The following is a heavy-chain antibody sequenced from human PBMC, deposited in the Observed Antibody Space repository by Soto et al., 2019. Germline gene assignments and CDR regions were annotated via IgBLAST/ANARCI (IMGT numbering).Heavy chain of an antibody. J-gene: IGHJ4*02. V-gene: IGHV4-59*08. CDR1: GGSISSFY. Sequence: SETLCLPCTVSGGSISSFYWSLIRQPPGKGLEWIGYIYYSGSTNYNPSLKSRVTISVDTSKNQFSLKLSSVTAADTAVYYCARHSGAQLDYWGQGTLVTVSS. CDR2: IYYSGST. CDR3: ARHSGAQLDY. D-gene: IGHD3-10*01.